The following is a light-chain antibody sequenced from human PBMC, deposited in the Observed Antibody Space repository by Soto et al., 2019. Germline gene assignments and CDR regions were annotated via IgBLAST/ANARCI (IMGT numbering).Light chain of an antibody. CDR2: DAS. CDR1: QSISSW. Sequence: DIQMTQSPSTLSASVGDRVTITCRASQSISSWLAWYQQKPGKAPKLLIYDASSLESGVPSRFSGSGSGTDFTLTIISQPTDQFVTYYCQQYNSYWRAFGQGTKVEIK. CDR3: QQYNSYWRA. J-gene: IGKJ1*01. V-gene: IGKV1-5*01.